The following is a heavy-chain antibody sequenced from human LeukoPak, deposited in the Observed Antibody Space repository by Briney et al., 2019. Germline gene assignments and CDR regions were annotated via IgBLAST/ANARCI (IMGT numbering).Heavy chain of an antibody. D-gene: IGHD1-26*01. CDR2: IYYSGST. Sequence: SETLSLTCTVSGGSISSYYWSWIRQPPGKGLEWIGYIYYSGSTNYNPSLKSRVTISVDTSKNQFSLKLSSVTAADTAVYYCARVDGAPYGMDVRGQGTTVTVSS. V-gene: IGHV4-59*01. CDR1: GGSISSYY. J-gene: IGHJ6*02. CDR3: ARVDGAPYGMDV.